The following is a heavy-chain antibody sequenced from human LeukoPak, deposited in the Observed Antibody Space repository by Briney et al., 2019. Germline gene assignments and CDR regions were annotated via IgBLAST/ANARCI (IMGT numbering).Heavy chain of an antibody. CDR1: GFFFDDYA. Sequence: GGSLRLSCAASGFFFDDYAMHWVRLAPGKGLEWVSYISIRSSTIYYADSVKGRFTISRDNAKNSLYVQMNSLRADDTAVYYCAELGITMIGGVWGKGTTVTISS. J-gene: IGHJ6*04. CDR2: ISIRSSTI. V-gene: IGHV3-48*01. CDR3: AELGITMIGGV. D-gene: IGHD3-10*02.